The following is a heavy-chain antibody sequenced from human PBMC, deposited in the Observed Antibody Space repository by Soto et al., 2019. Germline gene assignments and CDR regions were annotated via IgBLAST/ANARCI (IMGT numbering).Heavy chain of an antibody. CDR2: ILSKAGNYAT. V-gene: IGHV3-73*01. CDR1: GFIFSGSA. J-gene: IGHJ4*02. CDR3: IRGGSPYYYDY. Sequence: EVQLVESGGDLVQPGGSLKLSCAASGFIFSGSAVHWVRQASGKGLEWVGRILSKAGNYATAYPASMKGRFTISRDDSENTAFRQMNSLKTEDTAVYYCIRGGSPYYYDYWGQGTLVAVSS.